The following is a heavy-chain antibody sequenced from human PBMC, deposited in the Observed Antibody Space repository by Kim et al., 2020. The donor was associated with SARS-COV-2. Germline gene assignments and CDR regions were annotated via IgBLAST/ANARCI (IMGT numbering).Heavy chain of an antibody. CDR3: SRDLWSSLREITYYYFG. Sequence: GGSLRLSCAASGFKFSSCAIQWVRQDTGKGLEWVAVISYDGSNNNYADSVKGRFTISRDHSKNNLYLQMNSLRAEETVLYYCSRDLWSSLREITYYYFG. J-gene: IGHJ6*01. CDR1: GFKFSSCA. D-gene: IGHD2-21*01. V-gene: IGHV3-30-3*01. CDR2: ISYDGSNN.